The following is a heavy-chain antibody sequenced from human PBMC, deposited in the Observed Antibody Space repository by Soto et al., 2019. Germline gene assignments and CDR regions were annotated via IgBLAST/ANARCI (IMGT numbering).Heavy chain of an antibody. J-gene: IGHJ4*02. CDR3: ARDNSYDSSLDY. CDR2: ITSGSSTI. V-gene: IGHV3-48*01. Sequence: HPGGSLRLACAASGFTFSGFEMQWVRRASGKGLEWVSYITSGSSTIYYADSVKGRFTISRDNAKNSLFLQMNSLRAEDTAVYYCARDNSYDSSLDYWGQGT. D-gene: IGHD3-22*01. CDR1: GFTFSGFE.